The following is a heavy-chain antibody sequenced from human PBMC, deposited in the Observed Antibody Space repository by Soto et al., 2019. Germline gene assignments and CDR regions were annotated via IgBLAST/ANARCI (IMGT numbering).Heavy chain of an antibody. J-gene: IGHJ6*02. CDR1: GFTFDDYT. V-gene: IGHV3-43*01. D-gene: IGHD5-18*01. CDR3: AKDILPPGYSYGFFDYGMDV. Sequence: PGGSLRLSCAASGFTFDDYTMHWVRQAPGKGLEWVSLISWDGGSTYYADSVKGRFTISRDNSKNSLYLQMNSLRTEDTALYYCAKDILPPGYSYGFFDYGMDVWGQGTTVTVSS. CDR2: ISWDGGST.